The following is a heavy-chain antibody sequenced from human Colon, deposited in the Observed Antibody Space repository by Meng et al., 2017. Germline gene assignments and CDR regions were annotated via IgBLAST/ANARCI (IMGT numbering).Heavy chain of an antibody. CDR3: ARAAVAGVGATPYYFDD. CDR2: TRNRANSYTT. CDR1: GFTFSDHY. D-gene: IGHD1-26*01. V-gene: IGHV3-72*01. Sequence: GESLKISCAASGFTFSDHYMDWVRQAPGKGLEWVGRTRNRANSYTTEYAASVKGRFTISRDDSKNSLYVQMNSLKTEDTAVYFCARAAVAGVGATPYYFDDWGQGTLVTVSS. J-gene: IGHJ4*02.